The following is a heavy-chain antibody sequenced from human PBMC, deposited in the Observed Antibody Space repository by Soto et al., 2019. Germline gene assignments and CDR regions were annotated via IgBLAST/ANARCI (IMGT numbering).Heavy chain of an antibody. D-gene: IGHD3-9*01. CDR3: ARSQWDYDVLTGRLWGAFDI. CDR1: GGSISSGGYS. J-gene: IGHJ3*02. CDR2: IYHGGGT. Sequence: QLQLQESGSGLVKPSQTLSLTCAVSGGSISSGGYSWSWIRLPPGKGLEWIGNIYHGGGTYYNPSLQSRVTISIDKSKNQFSLRLTSVPAADTAVYYCARSQWDYDVLTGRLWGAFDIWGPGTMVTVSS. V-gene: IGHV4-30-2*01.